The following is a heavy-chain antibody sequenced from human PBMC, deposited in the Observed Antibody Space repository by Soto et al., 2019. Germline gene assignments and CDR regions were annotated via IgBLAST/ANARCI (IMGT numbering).Heavy chain of an antibody. CDR2: SRAYNGNT. CDR1: GYTFTRYG. J-gene: IGHJ6*02. Sequence: QGQLVQSGAEVKKPGASVKFSCKASGYTFTRYGISWVRQDPGQGLEWMGWSRAYNGNTNYAQKLQGRVTMTTDTSTITAYMELRSLRSDDTSVYYCARDKIAAAGYYYYYDGMDVWCQGTTVTVSS. V-gene: IGHV1-18*01. D-gene: IGHD6-13*01. CDR3: ARDKIAAAGYYYYYDGMDV.